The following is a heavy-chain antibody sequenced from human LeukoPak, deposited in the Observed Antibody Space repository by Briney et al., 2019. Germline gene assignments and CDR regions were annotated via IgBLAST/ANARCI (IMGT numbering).Heavy chain of an antibody. CDR3: ARGGGSSS. V-gene: IGHV3-7*01. J-gene: IGHJ5*02. CDR1: GFTFSSYW. CDR2: IKPDGSAT. Sequence: GGSLRLSCAASGFTFSSYWMSWVRQAPGKGLEWVANIKPDGSATNYVDSVKGRFTISRDNAKNSLDLQMNSLRAEDTAVYYCARGGGSSSWGQGTLVTVSS. D-gene: IGHD6-6*01.